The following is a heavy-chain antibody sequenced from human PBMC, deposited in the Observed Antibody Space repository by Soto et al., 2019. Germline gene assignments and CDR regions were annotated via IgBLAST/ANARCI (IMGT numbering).Heavy chain of an antibody. CDR1: GFIFSNFE. V-gene: IGHV3-48*03. D-gene: IGHD3-3*01. J-gene: IGHJ3*01. Sequence: PGGSLRLSCAVSGFIFSNFEMNWVRQAPGKGLEWVSYISEGGSTIYYADSVKGRFTISRDNARNSLYLQMSSLRAEDTAVYYGAREGVSVYAFDVWGQGTMVTVSS. CDR3: AREGVSVYAFDV. CDR2: ISEGGSTI.